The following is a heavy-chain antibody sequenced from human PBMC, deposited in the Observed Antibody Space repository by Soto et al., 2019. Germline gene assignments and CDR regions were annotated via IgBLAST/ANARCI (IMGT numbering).Heavy chain of an antibody. J-gene: IGHJ6*02. CDR3: AADMGYYGSGSYFCYYYGMDV. CDR1: GFNFGISA. CDR2: IVVGSGNT. V-gene: IGHV1-58*01. D-gene: IGHD3-10*01. Sequence: GASVNVSCKTSGFNFGISAVQWVRQARRQRLEWIGWIVVGSGNTNYAQKFQERVTITRDMSTSTAYMELSSLRSEDTAVYYCAADMGYYGSGSYFCYYYGMDVWGQGTTVTVSS.